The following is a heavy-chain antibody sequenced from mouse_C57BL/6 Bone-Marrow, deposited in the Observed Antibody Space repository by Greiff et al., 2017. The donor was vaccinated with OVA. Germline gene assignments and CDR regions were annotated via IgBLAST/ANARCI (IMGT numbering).Heavy chain of an antibody. Sequence: DVKLVESGGGLVKPGGSLKLSCAASGFTFSDYGMHWVRQAPEKGLEWVAYISSGSSTIYYADTVTGRFTISRDNAKNTLFLQMTSLRSEDTAMYYCAGDDGQHDYYAMDYWGQGTSVTVSS. D-gene: IGHD2-3*01. J-gene: IGHJ4*01. CDR3: AGDDGQHDYYAMDY. V-gene: IGHV5-17*01. CDR1: GFTFSDYG. CDR2: ISSGSSTI.